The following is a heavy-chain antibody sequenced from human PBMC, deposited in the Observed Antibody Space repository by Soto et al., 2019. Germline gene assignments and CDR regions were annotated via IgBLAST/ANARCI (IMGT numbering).Heavy chain of an antibody. Sequence: EVQLVESGGGLVKPGGSLRLSCAASGFTFSSYSMNWVRQAPGKGLEWVSSISSSSSYIYYADSVKGRFTISRDNAKNSLYLQMNSLRADETAVYYCARDRCSSTSCYAFVWYYYMDVWGKGTTVTVSS. D-gene: IGHD2-2*01. CDR3: ARDRCSSTSCYAFVWYYYMDV. J-gene: IGHJ6*03. CDR2: ISSSSSYI. V-gene: IGHV3-21*01. CDR1: GFTFSSYS.